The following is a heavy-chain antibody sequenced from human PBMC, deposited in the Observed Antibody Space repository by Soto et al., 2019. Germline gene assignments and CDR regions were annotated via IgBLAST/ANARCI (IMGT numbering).Heavy chain of an antibody. J-gene: IGHJ4*02. CDR3: TRDRGIRVYGDYVWVDY. V-gene: IGHV3-15*07. Sequence: GGSLRLSCAGSGFPFSNARINWVRQAPGKGLEWVGRIKSKALGGTTDFAAPVRGRFAITRDDSRNMAYMQMNSLNTEDTAVYYCTRDRGIRVYGDYVWVDYWGQGTLVTVSS. CDR2: IKSKALGGTT. D-gene: IGHD4-17*01. CDR1: GFPFSNAR.